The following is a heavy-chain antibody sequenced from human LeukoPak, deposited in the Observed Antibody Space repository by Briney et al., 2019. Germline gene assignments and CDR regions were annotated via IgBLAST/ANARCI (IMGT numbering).Heavy chain of an antibody. Sequence: PGGSLRLSCAASRFTFSSYSMNWVRQAPGKGLEWVSYISSSSSNIYYADSVKGRFTISRDNAKNPLYLQMNSLRDEDTAVYYCAREMGVYAFDIWGQGTMVTVPS. CDR2: ISSSSSNI. J-gene: IGHJ3*02. V-gene: IGHV3-48*02. CDR1: RFTFSSYS. D-gene: IGHD3-16*01. CDR3: AREMGVYAFDI.